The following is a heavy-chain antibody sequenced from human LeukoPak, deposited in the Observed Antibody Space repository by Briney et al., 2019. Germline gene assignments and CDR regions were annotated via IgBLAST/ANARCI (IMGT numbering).Heavy chain of an antibody. CDR1: GYSISSGYY. J-gene: IGHJ4*02. V-gene: IGHV4-38-2*02. CDR2: IYHSGST. CDR3: ATPRLDSSGYSLDY. D-gene: IGHD3-22*01. Sequence: TSETLSLTCTVSGYSISSGYYWGWIRQPPGKGLEWIGSIYHSGSTYYNPSLKSRVTTSVDTSKNQFSLKLSSVTAADTAVYYCATPRLDSSGYSLDYWGQGTLVTVSS.